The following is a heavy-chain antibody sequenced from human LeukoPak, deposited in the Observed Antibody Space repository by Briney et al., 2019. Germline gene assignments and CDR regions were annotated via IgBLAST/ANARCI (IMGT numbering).Heavy chain of an antibody. CDR2: ISGSGGST. V-gene: IGHV3-23*01. CDR1: GFTFSSYA. Sequence: GGSLRLSCAASGFTFSSYAMSWVRQAPGNGLEWVSAISGSGGSTYYADSVKGRFTISRDNSKNTLYLQMNSLRAEDTAVYYCAKGARQLWLRPYYFDYWGQGTLVTVSS. D-gene: IGHD5-18*01. J-gene: IGHJ4*02. CDR3: AKGARQLWLRPYYFDY.